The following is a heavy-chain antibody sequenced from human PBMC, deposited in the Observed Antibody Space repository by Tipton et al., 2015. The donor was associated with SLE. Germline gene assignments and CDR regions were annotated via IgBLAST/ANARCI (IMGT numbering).Heavy chain of an antibody. CDR3: AGPYGDYGFFKY. Sequence: TLSLTCTVSGDSIRSYYWIWIRQPPGKGLEWIGYIFDSGTTKYNPSLKSRVTISADTSKNQFSLKLNSVTAADTAVYYCAGPYGDYGFFKYWGQGARIIVSS. CDR2: IFDSGTT. CDR1: GDSIRSYY. V-gene: IGHV4-59*01. D-gene: IGHD4-17*01. J-gene: IGHJ1*01.